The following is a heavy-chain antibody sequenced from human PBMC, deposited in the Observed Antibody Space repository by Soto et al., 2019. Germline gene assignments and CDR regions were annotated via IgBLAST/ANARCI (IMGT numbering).Heavy chain of an antibody. J-gene: IGHJ4*02. CDR2: IYHTGTT. V-gene: IGHV4-38-2*01. CDR1: GYAISSGFY. Sequence: SETLSLTCDVSGYAISSGFYWAWIRQPPGKRLEWIGNIYHTGTTYYNPSLKSRVTMSVDTSKNQFSLRLSSVTAADTAVFYCARVRTVGMSGSTGDSWGQGTLVTVSS. CDR3: ARVRTVGMSGSTGDS. D-gene: IGHD3-10*01.